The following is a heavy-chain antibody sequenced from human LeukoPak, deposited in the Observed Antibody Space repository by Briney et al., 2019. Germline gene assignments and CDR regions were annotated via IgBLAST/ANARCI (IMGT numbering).Heavy chain of an antibody. V-gene: IGHV3-23*01. CDR3: AKRRGYCGGDCYSGYFDY. J-gene: IGHJ4*02. CDR2: ISGSGGST. Sequence: GGSLRLSCAASGFTFSSYAMSWARQAPGKGLEWVSAISGSGGSTYYADSVKGRFTISRDNSKNTLYLQMNSLRAEDTAVYYCAKRRGYCGGDCYSGYFDYWGQGTLVTVSS. D-gene: IGHD2-21*02. CDR1: GFTFSSYA.